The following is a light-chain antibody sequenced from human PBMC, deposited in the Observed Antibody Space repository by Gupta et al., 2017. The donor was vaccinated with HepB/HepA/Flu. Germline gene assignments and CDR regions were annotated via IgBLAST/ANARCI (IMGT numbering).Light chain of an antibody. CDR3: QQYNDWPIS. Sequence: EIVLTQSPVTLSLSPGERATLSCRASQNVRRNLAWYQQKPGQPPRLLMYVASTRASTVPARFSGNGSGTDFTLTISSLQSEDFGVYFCQQYNDWPISFGGGTKVEIK. V-gene: IGKV3-15*01. J-gene: IGKJ4*01. CDR2: VAS. CDR1: QNVRRN.